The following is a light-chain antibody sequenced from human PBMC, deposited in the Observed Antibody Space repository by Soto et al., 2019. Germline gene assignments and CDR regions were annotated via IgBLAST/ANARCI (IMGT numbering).Light chain of an antibody. CDR2: DVS. Sequence: QSALTQPASVSGSPGQSITISCTGTSSDVGAYRYVSWYQQHPGKAPKLTIYDVSNRPSGVSNRFSGSKSGNTASLTISGLQAEDEADYYCSSYTSSRTLVFGGGTKVTVL. V-gene: IGLV2-14*01. J-gene: IGLJ2*01. CDR1: SSDVGAYRY. CDR3: SSYTSSRTLV.